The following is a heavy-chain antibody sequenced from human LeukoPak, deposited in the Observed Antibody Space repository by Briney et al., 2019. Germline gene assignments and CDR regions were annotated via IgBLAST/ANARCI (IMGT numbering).Heavy chain of an antibody. J-gene: IGHJ4*02. D-gene: IGHD3-3*01. V-gene: IGHV1-18*01. CDR1: GYTFTSYG. CDR3: ARGGITIFGVVTFDY. CDR2: ISAYNGNT. Sequence: GASVKVSCMASGYTFTSYGISWVRQAPGQGLEWMGWISAYNGNTNYAQKLQGRVTMTTDTSTSTAYMELRSLRSDDTAVYYCARGGITIFGVVTFDYWGQGTLVTVSS.